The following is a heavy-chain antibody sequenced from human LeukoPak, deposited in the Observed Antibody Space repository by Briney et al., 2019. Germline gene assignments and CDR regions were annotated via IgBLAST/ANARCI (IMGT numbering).Heavy chain of an antibody. J-gene: IGHJ4*02. V-gene: IGHV3-15*01. Sequence: GGSLRLSCAASGFTFSNAWMSWARQAPGKGLEWVGRIKSKTDGGTTDYAAPVKGRFTISRDDSKNTLYLQMNSLKTEDTAVYYCTTDQLYDFWSGYYSYFDYWGQGTLVTVSS. D-gene: IGHD3-3*01. CDR2: IKSKTDGGTT. CDR3: TTDQLYDFWSGYYSYFDY. CDR1: GFTFSNAW.